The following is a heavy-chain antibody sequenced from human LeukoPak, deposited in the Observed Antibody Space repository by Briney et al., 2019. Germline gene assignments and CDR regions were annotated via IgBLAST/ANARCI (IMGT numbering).Heavy chain of an antibody. CDR2: INPNSGGT. CDR3: ARAPIPPYGSGSYYYYYYMDV. V-gene: IGHV1-2*02. J-gene: IGHJ6*03. Sequence: ASVKVSCKASGYTFTGYYMHWVRQAPGQGLEWMGWINPNSGGTNYAQKFQGRVTMTRDTSISTAYMELSRLRSDDTAVYYCARAPIPPYGSGSYYYYYYMDVWGKGTTVTVSS. CDR1: GYTFTGYY. D-gene: IGHD3-10*01.